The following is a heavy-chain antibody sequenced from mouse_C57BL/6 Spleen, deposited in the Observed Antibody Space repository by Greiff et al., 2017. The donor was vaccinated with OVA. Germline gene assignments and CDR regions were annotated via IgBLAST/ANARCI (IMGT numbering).Heavy chain of an antibody. V-gene: IGHV1-50*01. CDR3: AVQSTYAMDY. CDR1: GYTFTSYW. CDR2: IDPSDSYT. D-gene: IGHD4-1*02. Sequence: QVQLQQPGAELVKPGASVKLSCKASGYTFTSYWMQWVKQRPGQGLEWIGDIDPSDSYTNYNEKFKGKATLTVDTSSSTAYMQLSSLTSEDSAVYYCAVQSTYAMDYWGQGTSVTVSS. J-gene: IGHJ4*01.